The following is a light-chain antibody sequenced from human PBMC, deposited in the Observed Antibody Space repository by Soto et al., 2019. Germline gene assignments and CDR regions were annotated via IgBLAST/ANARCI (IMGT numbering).Light chain of an antibody. Sequence: EVVLTQSPVTLSLSPGERATLSCRASQSFRGLLAWYQQKPGQAPRLLIYDAYNRATGIPPRCSGSGSGTDFTLTISSLEPEASAVYYCQQRHMWPITFGQGTRLEIK. J-gene: IGKJ5*01. V-gene: IGKV3-11*01. CDR3: QQRHMWPIT. CDR2: DAY. CDR1: QSFRGL.